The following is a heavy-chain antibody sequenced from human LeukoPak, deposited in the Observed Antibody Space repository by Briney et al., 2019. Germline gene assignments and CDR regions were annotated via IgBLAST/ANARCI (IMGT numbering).Heavy chain of an antibody. V-gene: IGHV3-30*02. CDR3: AKDLMIVPRAWFDP. Sequence: GGSLRLSXAASGFTFSSYGMHWVSQAPGKGLEWVAFIRYDGSNKYYADSVKGRFTISRDNSKNTLYLQMNSLRAEDTAVYYCAKDLMIVPRAWFDPWGQGTLVTVSS. CDR1: GFTFSSYG. J-gene: IGHJ5*02. CDR2: IRYDGSNK. D-gene: IGHD3-22*01.